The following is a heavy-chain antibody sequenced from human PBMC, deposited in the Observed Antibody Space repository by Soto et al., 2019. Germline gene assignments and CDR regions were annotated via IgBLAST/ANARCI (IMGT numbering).Heavy chain of an antibody. CDR3: ARDRSPYSYGPWYFDL. CDR1: GFTFSSYG. Sequence: PGGSLRLSCAASGFTFSSYGMHWVRQAPGKGLEWVAVIWYDGSNKYYADSVKGRFTISRDNSKNTLYLQMNSLRAEDTAVYYCARDRSPYSYGPWYFDLWGRGTLVTVSS. J-gene: IGHJ2*01. CDR2: IWYDGSNK. D-gene: IGHD5-18*01. V-gene: IGHV3-33*01.